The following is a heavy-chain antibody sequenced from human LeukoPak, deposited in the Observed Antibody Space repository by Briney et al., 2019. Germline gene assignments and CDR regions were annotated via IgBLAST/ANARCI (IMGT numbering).Heavy chain of an antibody. CDR2: IYYSGST. J-gene: IGHJ4*02. V-gene: IGHV4-59*08. CDR1: GGPISSYY. Sequence: SETLSLTCTVSGGPISSYYWSWIRQPPGKGLEWIGYIYYSGSTNYNPSLKSRVTISVDTSRNQFSLKLSSVTAADTAVYYCAKHLILTGYYSPGYFDYWGQGTLVTVSS. CDR3: AKHLILTGYYSPGYFDY. D-gene: IGHD3-9*01.